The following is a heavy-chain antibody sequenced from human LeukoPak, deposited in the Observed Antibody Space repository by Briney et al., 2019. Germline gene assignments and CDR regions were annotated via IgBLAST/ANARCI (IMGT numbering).Heavy chain of an antibody. CDR2: ISYDGSNK. J-gene: IGHJ6*02. D-gene: IGHD3-10*01. CDR3: ARDRFVRGSGSYDYYYYYGMDV. CDR1: GFTVSSYA. Sequence: GRSLRLSCAASGFTVSSYAMHWVRQAPGKGLEWVAVISYDGSNKYYADSVKGRFTISRDNSKNTLYLQMNSLRAEDTAVYYCARDRFVRGSGSYDYYYYYGMDVWGQGTTVTVSS. V-gene: IGHV3-30-3*01.